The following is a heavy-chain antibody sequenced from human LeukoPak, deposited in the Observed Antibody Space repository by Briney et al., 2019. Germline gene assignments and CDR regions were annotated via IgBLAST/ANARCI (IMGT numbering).Heavy chain of an antibody. V-gene: IGHV3-30*18. D-gene: IGHD1-26*01. CDR2: ISYDGSDK. CDR1: GFTFSSYG. J-gene: IGHJ4*02. CDR3: AKWAYSDFDY. Sequence: PGGSLRLSCAASGFTFSSYGMHWVRQAPGKGLEWVAVISYDGSDKHYVDSVKGRFTISRDNSKNTLYLQMNSLRAEDTAVYYCAKWAYSDFDYWGQGTLVTVSS.